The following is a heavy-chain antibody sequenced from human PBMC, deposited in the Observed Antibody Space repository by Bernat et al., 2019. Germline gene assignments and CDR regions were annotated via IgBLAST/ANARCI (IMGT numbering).Heavy chain of an antibody. Sequence: EEQLVQSGGGLVQPGWSLRLSCAASGFTFSSYWMSCVRQAPGKGLEWVANIKQDGSEREYLASVKGRFTISRDRAKNTLSLQMKSLRAEDTAVYYCARDSRAQVVLDAFDIWGQGTMVTVSS. CDR3: ARDSRAQVVLDAFDI. CDR2: IKQDGSER. D-gene: IGHD3-22*01. J-gene: IGHJ3*02. V-gene: IGHV3-7*03. CDR1: GFTFSSYW.